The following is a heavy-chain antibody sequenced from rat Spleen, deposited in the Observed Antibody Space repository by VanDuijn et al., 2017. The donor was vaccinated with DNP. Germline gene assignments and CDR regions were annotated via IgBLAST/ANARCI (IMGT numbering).Heavy chain of an antibody. CDR1: GFSLTSYN. J-gene: IGHJ3*01. CDR3: ARWEGINGY. Sequence: QVQLKESGPGLVQPSQTLSLTCTVAGFSLTSYNVHWVRQPSGKGPEWMGKMWYDGDTAYNSALKSRLSISRDTSKSQVFLKMNSLQTEDTAMYFCARWEGINGYWGQGTLVTVSS. CDR2: MWYDGDT. D-gene: IGHD1-11*01. V-gene: IGHV2-32*01.